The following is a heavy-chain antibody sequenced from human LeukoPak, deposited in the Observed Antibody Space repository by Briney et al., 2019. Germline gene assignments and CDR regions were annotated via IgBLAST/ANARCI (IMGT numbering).Heavy chain of an antibody. V-gene: IGHV3-48*04. CDR2: ISSSGSII. Sequence: PGGSLRLSCAASGFTFRSYGMHWVRQAPGKGLEWVSYISSSGSIIYYADSVKGRFTISRDNAKNSLYLQMNSLRAEDTAVYYCARDDAGYSSGWYWVYWGQGTLVTVSS. D-gene: IGHD6-19*01. CDR1: GFTFRSYG. CDR3: ARDDAGYSSGWYWVY. J-gene: IGHJ4*02.